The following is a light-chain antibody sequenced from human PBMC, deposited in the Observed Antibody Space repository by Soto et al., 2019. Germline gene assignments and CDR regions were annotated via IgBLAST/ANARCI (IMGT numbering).Light chain of an antibody. CDR2: GAS. V-gene: IGKV3-15*01. CDR3: QQYNNWYT. Sequence: EIVMTQSPATLSVSPGERATLSCRASKSVSSNLAWYQQKPGQAPRLLIYGASNRATGITARFSGSGSGTEFTLTISSLQSEDFAVYYCQQYNNWYTFGQGTKLEIK. CDR1: KSVSSN. J-gene: IGKJ2*01.